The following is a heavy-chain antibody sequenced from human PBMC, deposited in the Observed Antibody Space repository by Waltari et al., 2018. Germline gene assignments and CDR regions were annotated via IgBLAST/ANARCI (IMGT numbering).Heavy chain of an antibody. Sequence: QVQLVQSGAEVKKPGASVKVSCKASGYTFTSSYMHWVRPAPGQGLEWMGISNPIGGRTSYEQKFQGRVTMTRDTSTSTVYMELSSLRSEDTAVYYCARAYRITIVGVVIYWGQGTLVTVSS. CDR1: GYTFTSSY. CDR3: ARAYRITIVGVVIY. D-gene: IGHD3-3*01. CDR2: SNPIGGRT. J-gene: IGHJ4*02. V-gene: IGHV1-46*01.